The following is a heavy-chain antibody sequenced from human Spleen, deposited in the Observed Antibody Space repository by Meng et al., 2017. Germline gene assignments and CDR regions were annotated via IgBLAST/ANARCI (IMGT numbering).Heavy chain of an antibody. CDR3: ARGYSSSWAVDY. CDR1: GYTFTDYY. Sequence: ASVKVSCKASGYTFTDYYMHWVRQAPGQGLEWMGWINPNSGGTNYAQKFQGRVTMTRDTSISTAYMELSRLRSDDTAVYYCARGYSSSWAVDYWGQGTLVTVSS. D-gene: IGHD6-13*01. J-gene: IGHJ4*02. V-gene: IGHV1-2*02. CDR2: INPNSGGT.